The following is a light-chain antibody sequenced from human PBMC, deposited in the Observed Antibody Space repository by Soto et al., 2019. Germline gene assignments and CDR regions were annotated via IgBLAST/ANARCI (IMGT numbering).Light chain of an antibody. V-gene: IGLV1-40*01. CDR2: GNS. J-gene: IGLJ2*01. CDR1: SSNIGAGYD. Sequence: QPVLTQPPSVSEAPGQRVTISCTGSSSNIGAGYDVHWYQQLPGTAPKLLIYGNSNRPSGVPDRFSGSKSGTSASLAITGLQAEDEADYYCQSYDSSLSRVFGGGTKLTVL. CDR3: QSYDSSLSRV.